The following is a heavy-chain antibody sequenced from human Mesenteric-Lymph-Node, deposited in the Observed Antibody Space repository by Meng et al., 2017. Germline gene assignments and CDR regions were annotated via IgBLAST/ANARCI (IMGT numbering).Heavy chain of an antibody. CDR3: ARDLKPEGIATEYLDY. CDR2: ISVYNGNT. CDR1: GYTFTRHG. Sequence: QVQLVQYVAEVRKPGASVKVSCQASGYTFTRHGITWVRQAPGQGLEWMGWISVYNGNTKCAEKFQGRVTMTTDTSTSTVYMEVRSLTSDDTAIYYCARDLKPEGIATEYLDYWGQGTLVTVSS. V-gene: IGHV1-18*01. J-gene: IGHJ4*02. D-gene: IGHD6-13*01.